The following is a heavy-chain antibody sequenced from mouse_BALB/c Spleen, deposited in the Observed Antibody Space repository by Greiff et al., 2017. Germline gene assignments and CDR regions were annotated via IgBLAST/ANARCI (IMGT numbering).Heavy chain of an antibody. Sequence: VQLQQSDAELVKPGASVKISCKASGYTFTDHAIHWVKQKPEQGLEWIGYIFPGNGDIKYNEKFKGKATLTADKSSSTAYMQLNSLTSEDSAVYFCKGTVIYYGYEEFAYWGQGTLVTVSA. CDR1: GYTFTDHA. D-gene: IGHD2-2*01. J-gene: IGHJ3*01. CDR2: IFPGNGDI. CDR3: KGTVIYYGYEEFAY. V-gene: IGHV1S53*02.